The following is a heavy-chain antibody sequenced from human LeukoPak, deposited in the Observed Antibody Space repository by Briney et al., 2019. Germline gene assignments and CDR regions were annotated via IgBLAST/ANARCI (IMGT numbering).Heavy chain of an antibody. CDR3: ARGATDTTRWFDP. CDR1: GFTFSDYY. Sequence: GGSLRPSCAASGFTFSDYYMTWVRQAPGKGLEWVSIISRTSESTFYADSVKGRFTISRDNAKNSLYLQMNGLRADDTATYYCARGATDTTRWFDPWGQGTLVTVSS. J-gene: IGHJ5*02. D-gene: IGHD1-7*01. CDR2: ISRTSEST. V-gene: IGHV3-69-1*01.